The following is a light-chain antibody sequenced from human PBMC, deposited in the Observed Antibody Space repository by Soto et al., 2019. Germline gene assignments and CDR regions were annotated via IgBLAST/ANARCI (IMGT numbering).Light chain of an antibody. CDR1: QGISSY. Sequence: DIQLTQSPSFLSASVGDRVTITCRASQGISSYLAWYQQKPGKAPKLLIYAASTLQSGVPTRFSGIRAGTEVTLTISTLQPEDFATYYCQELNSYPQVSFGPGTKVDIK. CDR3: QELNSYPQVS. V-gene: IGKV1-9*01. CDR2: AAS. J-gene: IGKJ3*01.